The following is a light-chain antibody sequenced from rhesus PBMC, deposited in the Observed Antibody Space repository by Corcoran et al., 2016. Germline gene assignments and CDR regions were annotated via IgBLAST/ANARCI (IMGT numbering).Light chain of an antibody. J-gene: IGLJ6*01. CDR3: SSYAGSDTFV. V-gene: IGLV2-32*02. Sequence: QAALTQPRSVSGSPGQSVTISCSGTSSDIGGFDYVSWYQQHPGPAPKLLIYEVTKRPSGVSDRFSASKSGHTASLPISGLQAEDDSDYYCSSYAGSDTFVFGSGTKLTVL. CDR1: SSDIGGFDY. CDR2: EVT.